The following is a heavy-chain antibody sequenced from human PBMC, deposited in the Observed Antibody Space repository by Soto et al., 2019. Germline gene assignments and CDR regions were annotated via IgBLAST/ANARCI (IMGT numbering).Heavy chain of an antibody. J-gene: IGHJ3*02. D-gene: IGHD1-7*01. CDR1: GGTFSSYA. V-gene: IGHV1-69*13. CDR3: ARGLELRAPEGERGFDI. CDR2: IIPIFGTA. Sequence: SVKVSCKASGGTFSSYAISWVRQAPGQGPEWMGGIIPIFGTANYAQKFQGRVTITADESTSTAYMELSSLRSEDTAVYYCARGLELRAPEGERGFDIWGQGTMVTVSS.